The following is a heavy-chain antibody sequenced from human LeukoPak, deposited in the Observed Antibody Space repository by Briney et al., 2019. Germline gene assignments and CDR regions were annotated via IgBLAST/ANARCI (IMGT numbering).Heavy chain of an antibody. CDR1: GGSISGYY. J-gene: IGHJ4*02. Sequence: SETLSLTCTISGGSISGYYWSWLRQPPGKGLEWIGYIYYSGNTNYNPSLQSRVAISVDTSMNQFSLTLFFVTAADPAVYYCARLPMVRGVTEYYFDYWGQGSLVTVSS. CDR3: ARLPMVRGVTEYYFDY. D-gene: IGHD3-10*01. CDR2: IYYSGNT. V-gene: IGHV4-59*01.